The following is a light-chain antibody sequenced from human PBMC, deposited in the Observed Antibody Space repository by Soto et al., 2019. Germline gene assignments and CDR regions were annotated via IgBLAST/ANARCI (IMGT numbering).Light chain of an antibody. J-gene: IGLJ3*02. CDR3: CSYAGSSTWV. CDR1: SSDVGSYNR. CDR2: EGG. Sequence: QSVLTQPASVSGSPGQPITISCTGTSSDVGSYNRVSWYQLHSGKAPKLMIYEGGKRPSGVSNRFSGSKSGNTASLTISGLQAEDEADYFCCSYAGSSTWVFGGGTKLTVL. V-gene: IGLV2-23*01.